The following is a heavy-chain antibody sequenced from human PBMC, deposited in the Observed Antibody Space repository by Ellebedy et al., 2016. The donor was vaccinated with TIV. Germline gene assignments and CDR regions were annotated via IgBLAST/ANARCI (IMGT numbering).Heavy chain of an antibody. CDR3: ASNTAHTGHFDP. J-gene: IGHJ5*02. D-gene: IGHD1-1*01. CDR1: GYTFTNFD. CDR2: MNHNSGDT. Sequence: AASVKVSCKASGYTFTNFDINWVRQATGQGLEWMGWMNHNSGDTGYSQKLQGRVTMTRDTSTNTAYMELSSLRSEDTAVYYCASNTAHTGHFDPWGQGTLVTVSS. V-gene: IGHV1-8*02.